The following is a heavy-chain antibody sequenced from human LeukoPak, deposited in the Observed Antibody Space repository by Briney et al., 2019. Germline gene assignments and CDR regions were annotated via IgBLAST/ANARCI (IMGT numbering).Heavy chain of an antibody. J-gene: IGHJ4*02. D-gene: IGHD3-22*01. CDR3: ARDADEYYYDSSGYGDY. CDR2: FYPEDGET. V-gene: IGHV1-24*01. Sequence: GASVKVSCKVSGYTLTELSMHWVRQAPGKGLEWMGGFYPEDGETIYAQKFQGRVTMTEDTSTDTAYMELRSLRSDDTAVYYCARDADEYYYDSSGYGDYWGQGTLVTVSS. CDR1: GYTLTELS.